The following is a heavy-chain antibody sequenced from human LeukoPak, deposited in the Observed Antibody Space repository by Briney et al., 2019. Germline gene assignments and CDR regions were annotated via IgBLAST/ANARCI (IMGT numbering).Heavy chain of an antibody. Sequence: GGSLRLSCAASGFTFSSYSMNWVRQAPGKGLEWVSSISSSSSYIYYADSVKGRFTISRDNAKNSLYLQMNSLRAEDTAVYYCARDPRAYYDFWSGYPYPSWGQGTWSPSPQ. CDR2: ISSSSSYI. V-gene: IGHV3-21*01. D-gene: IGHD3-3*01. CDR3: ARDPRAYYDFWSGYPYPS. CDR1: GFTFSSYS. J-gene: IGHJ5*02.